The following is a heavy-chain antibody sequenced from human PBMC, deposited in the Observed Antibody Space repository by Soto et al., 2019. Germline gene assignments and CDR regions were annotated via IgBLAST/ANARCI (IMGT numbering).Heavy chain of an antibody. D-gene: IGHD2-15*01. CDR2: IKSKTDGGTT. J-gene: IGHJ4*02. CDR1: GFTFSNAW. Sequence: EVQLVESGGGLVKPGGSLRLSCAASGFTFSNAWMNWVRKAPGKGVEWVGRIKSKTDGGTTDYAAPVKGRFTVSRDDSKNTLYLQMNSLKTEATSVYYCTSESVAATPRDDYWGQGTLVTVSS. CDR3: TSESVAATPRDDY. V-gene: IGHV3-15*07.